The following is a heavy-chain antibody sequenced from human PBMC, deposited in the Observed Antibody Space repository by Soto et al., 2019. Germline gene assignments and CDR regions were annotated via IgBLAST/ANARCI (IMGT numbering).Heavy chain of an antibody. V-gene: IGHV3-53*01. J-gene: IGHJ6*02. D-gene: IGHD2-2*01. CDR3: ARVGRYCSSTSCYYYGMDV. CDR2: IYSGGST. CDR1: GFTVSSNY. Sequence: LRLSCAASGFTVSSNYMSWVRQAPGKGLEWVSVIYSGGSTYYADSVKGRFTISRDNSKNTLYLQMNSLRAEDTAVYYCARVGRYCSSTSCYYYGMDVWGQGTTVTVSS.